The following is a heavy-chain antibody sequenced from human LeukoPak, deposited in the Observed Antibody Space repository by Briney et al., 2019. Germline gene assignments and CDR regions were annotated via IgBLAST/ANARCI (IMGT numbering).Heavy chain of an antibody. V-gene: IGHV3-66*01. CDR2: IYSGGST. D-gene: IGHD5-18*01. CDR1: GFTVSSNY. CDR3: AGANSYGYEGYDY. Sequence: GGSLRLSCAASGFTVSSNYMSWVRQAPGKGLEWVSVIYSGGSTYYADSVKDRFTISRDNSKNTLYLQMNSLRAEDTAVYYCAGANSYGYEGYDYWGQGTLVTVSS. J-gene: IGHJ4*02.